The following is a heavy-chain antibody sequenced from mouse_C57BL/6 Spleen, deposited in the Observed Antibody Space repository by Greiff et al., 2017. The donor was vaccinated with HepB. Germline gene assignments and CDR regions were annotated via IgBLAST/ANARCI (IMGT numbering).Heavy chain of an antibody. V-gene: IGHV5-17*01. J-gene: IGHJ1*03. CDR1: GFTFSDYG. CDR2: ISSGSSTI. CDR3: ARPELRRYFDV. D-gene: IGHD2-4*01. Sequence: EVKLVESGGGLVKPGGSLKLSCAASGFTFSDYGMHWVRQAPEKGLEWVAYISSGSSTIYYADTVKGRFTISRDNAKNTLFLQMTSLGSEDTAMYYWARPELRRYFDVWGKGTTVTVSS.